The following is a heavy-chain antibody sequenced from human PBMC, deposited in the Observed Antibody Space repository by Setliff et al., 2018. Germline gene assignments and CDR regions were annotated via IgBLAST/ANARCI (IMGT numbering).Heavy chain of an antibody. CDR1: GGSISRYH. CDR2: IQTSGTT. D-gene: IGHD3-3*01. J-gene: IGHJ4*02. V-gene: IGHV4-59*08. CDR3: ARHFRSSKVQFLEYLTDYYFDS. Sequence: PSETLSLTCTVSGGSISRYHWSWIRQPPGKGLEWIGYIQTSGTTNYNPSLKSRVTISVDTSKNQFSLEMTSITAADAAIYYCARHFRSSKVQFLEYLTDYYFDSWGQGTLVTVSS.